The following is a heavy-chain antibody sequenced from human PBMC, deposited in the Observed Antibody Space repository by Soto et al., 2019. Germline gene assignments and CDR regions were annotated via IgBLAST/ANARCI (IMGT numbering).Heavy chain of an antibody. D-gene: IGHD4-17*01. CDR3: ARANYGGNSHWYFDL. CDR2: IYYSGST. Sequence: QVQLQESGPGLVKPSQTLSLTCTVSGGSISSGDYYWSWIRQPPGKGLEWIGYIYYSGSTYYNPSLESRVTISVDPSKNQFSLKLSSVTAADTAVYYCARANYGGNSHWYFDLWGRGTLVTVSS. J-gene: IGHJ2*01. CDR1: GGSISSGDYY. V-gene: IGHV4-30-4*01.